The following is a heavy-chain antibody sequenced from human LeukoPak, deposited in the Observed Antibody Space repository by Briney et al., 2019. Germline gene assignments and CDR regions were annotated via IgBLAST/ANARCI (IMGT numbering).Heavy chain of an antibody. V-gene: IGHV3-33*01. J-gene: IGHJ4*02. D-gene: IGHD3-10*01. CDR1: GFSLRTYG. CDR2: IWYDGSKK. Sequence: PGGSLRLSCAASGFSLRTYGTHWLRQAPGKGLEWAAVIWYDGSKKFYGDSVKGRFTVSRDTSENTMYLQMNTLRAEDTAVYYCARDGGSGIDYWGQGTLVTVYS. CDR3: ARDGGSGIDY.